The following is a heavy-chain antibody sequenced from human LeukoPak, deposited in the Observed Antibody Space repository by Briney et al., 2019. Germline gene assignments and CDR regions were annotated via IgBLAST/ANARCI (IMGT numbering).Heavy chain of an antibody. CDR3: AREPKSLGDLFFIDY. Sequence: ASVKVSCKASGFDFTSYGISWVRQAPGQGLEWMGWISAYNGNTHYAQKLQGRGTMTTDTSASTAYMELRSLTSDDTAVYYCAREPKSLGDLFFIDYWGQGTLVTVSS. V-gene: IGHV1-18*01. CDR1: GFDFTSYG. CDR2: ISAYNGNT. J-gene: IGHJ4*02. D-gene: IGHD3-16*01.